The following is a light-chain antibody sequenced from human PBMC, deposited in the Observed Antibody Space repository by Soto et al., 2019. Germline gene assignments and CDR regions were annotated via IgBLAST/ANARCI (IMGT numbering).Light chain of an antibody. J-gene: IGKJ1*01. CDR3: HQYNKYSPT. V-gene: IGKV1-5*01. CDR2: DAS. CDR1: QSIRSW. Sequence: IQMTQSPSSVSASVGDRVTITCRASQSIRSWVAWYQQKPGKAPKLLIYDASDLESGVPSRFSGSGYGTEFTLTISSLQPDDFATYYCHQYNKYSPTFGQGTIVDVK.